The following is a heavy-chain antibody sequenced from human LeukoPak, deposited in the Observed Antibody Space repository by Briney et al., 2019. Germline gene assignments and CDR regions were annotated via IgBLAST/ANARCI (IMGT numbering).Heavy chain of an antibody. Sequence: PGGSLRLSCAASGITLNNNAMSWVRQAPGKGLEWVSGISGSGATTYYADSVKGRFTISRDNSKNTLYLQLNSLRAEDTALYYCAKEGDWAYSYDSSGYYGSFDCWGQGTLVTVSS. V-gene: IGHV3-23*01. CDR1: GITLNNNA. CDR2: ISGSGATT. J-gene: IGHJ4*02. CDR3: AKEGDWAYSYDSSGYYGSFDC. D-gene: IGHD3-22*01.